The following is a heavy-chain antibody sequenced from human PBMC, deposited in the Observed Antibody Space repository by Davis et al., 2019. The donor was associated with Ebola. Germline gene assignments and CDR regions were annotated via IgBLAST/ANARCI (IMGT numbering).Heavy chain of an antibody. Sequence: AASVKVSCKASGYTFTSYTMHWVRQAPGQRLEWMGWINAGNGNTIYSQKFQGRVTIIRDTSASTAYMELSSLRSEDTAVYYCARGPLPSIHCSGGSCYFRWFDPWGQGTLVTVSS. CDR2: INAGNGNT. V-gene: IGHV1-3*01. J-gene: IGHJ5*02. CDR1: GYTFTSYT. D-gene: IGHD2-15*01. CDR3: ARGPLPSIHCSGGSCYFRWFDP.